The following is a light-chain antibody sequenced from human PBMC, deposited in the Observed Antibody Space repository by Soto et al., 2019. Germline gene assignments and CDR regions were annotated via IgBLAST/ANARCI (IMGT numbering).Light chain of an antibody. CDR2: TVS. CDR3: LQGTHWRLT. J-gene: IGKJ1*01. V-gene: IGKV2-30*02. Sequence: DVVMTQSPLSLPVTLGQPASISCRSSQSLVHSDGNTYLNWFQQRPGQTPRRLINTVSNRESGVXAXXSGSGSGTVFTLKLNRVEAEDVGFYYCLQGTHWRLTLGQGTKVEIK. CDR1: QSLVHSDGNTY.